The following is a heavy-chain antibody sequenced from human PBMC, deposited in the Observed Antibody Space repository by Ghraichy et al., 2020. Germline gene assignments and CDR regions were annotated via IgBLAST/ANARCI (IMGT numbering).Heavy chain of an antibody. V-gene: IGHV4-31*03. CDR3: AREQGVGDSGFDY. J-gene: IGHJ4*02. CDR2: IYYSGST. CDR1: GGSISSGSSY. Sequence: SETLSLTCTVSGGSISSGSSYWSWIRQYPGKGLEWIGYIYYSGSTYYNPSLKSRVTISVDTSKNQFSLKLSSVTAADTAVFYCAREQGVGDSGFDYWGQGALVTVSS. D-gene: IGHD3-10*01.